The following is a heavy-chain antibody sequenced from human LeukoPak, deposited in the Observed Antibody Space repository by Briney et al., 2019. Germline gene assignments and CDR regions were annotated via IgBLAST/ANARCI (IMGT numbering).Heavy chain of an antibody. CDR3: ARDKSSGALGY. D-gene: IGHD3-22*01. J-gene: IGHJ4*02. V-gene: IGHV3-21*01. CDR2: VSSSSSYI. CDR1: GFIFSTYN. Sequence: PGGSLRLSCAASGFIFSTYNMNWVRQSPGKGLEWISSVSSSSSYIYYIDSVKGRFTISRDNAKNSLYLQMNSLRAEDTAVYYCARDKSSGALGYWGQGTLVTVSP.